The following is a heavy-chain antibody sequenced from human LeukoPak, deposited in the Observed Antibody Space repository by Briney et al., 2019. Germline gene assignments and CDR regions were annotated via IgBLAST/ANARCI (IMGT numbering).Heavy chain of an antibody. CDR2: IKQDGSEK. CDR1: GFTFSSYW. Sequence: PGGSLRLSCAASGFTFSSYWMSWARQAPGKGLEWVANIKQDGSEKYYVDSVKGRFTISRDNAKNSLYLQMNSLRAEDTAVYYCARDYYDSSGYFLFGGQGTLVTVSS. J-gene: IGHJ4*02. CDR3: ARDYYDSSGYFLF. V-gene: IGHV3-7*01. D-gene: IGHD3-22*01.